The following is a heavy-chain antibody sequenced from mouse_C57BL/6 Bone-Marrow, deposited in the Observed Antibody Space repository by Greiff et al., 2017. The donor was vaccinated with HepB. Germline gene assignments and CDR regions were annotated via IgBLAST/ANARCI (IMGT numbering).Heavy chain of an antibody. J-gene: IGHJ3*01. Sequence: QVQLQESGAELARPGASVKLSCKASGYTFTSYGISWVKQRTGQGLEWNGEIYPRSGNTYYNEKFKGKATLTADKSSSTAYMELRSLTSEDSAVYFCARFSKRAWFAYWGQATLVTVSA. CDR3: ARFSKRAWFAY. CDR1: GYTFTSYG. V-gene: IGHV1-81*01. CDR2: IYPRSGNT. D-gene: IGHD3-1*01.